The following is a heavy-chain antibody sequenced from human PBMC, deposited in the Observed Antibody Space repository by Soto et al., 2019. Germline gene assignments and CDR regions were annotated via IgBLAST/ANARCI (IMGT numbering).Heavy chain of an antibody. CDR3: ARIYWGISGTTYDYFDL. V-gene: IGHV3-23*01. J-gene: IGHJ4*02. CDR2: VNDDAGAT. CDR1: GFTFNNYA. Sequence: EVQLLESGGVWIQPGGSLRLSCEASGFTFNNYAMAWVRQAPGKGLEWVSAVNDDAGATYHADSVKGRFAISRDNSKNTLYLQMNSLRADDPAVYYCARIYWGISGTTYDYFDLWGQGTLVTVST. D-gene: IGHD1-7*01.